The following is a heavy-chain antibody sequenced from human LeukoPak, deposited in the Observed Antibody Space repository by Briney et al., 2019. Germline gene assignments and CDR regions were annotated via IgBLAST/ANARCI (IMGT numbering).Heavy chain of an antibody. CDR2: INYDASEE. CDR3: ARITTNGYFEY. D-gene: IGHD1-1*01. CDR1: GFTFSSYS. V-gene: IGHV3-7*01. Sequence: RPGGSLRLSCAASGFTFSSYSMSWVRQAPGKGLEWVASINYDASEEHHVDSVKGRFTVSRDNAKNSLYLQMTSLRAEDTAVYFCARITTNGYFEYWGQGTLVTVSS. J-gene: IGHJ4*02.